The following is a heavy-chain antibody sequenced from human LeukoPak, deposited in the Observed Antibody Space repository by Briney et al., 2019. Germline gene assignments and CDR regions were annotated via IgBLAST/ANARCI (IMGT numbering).Heavy chain of an antibody. Sequence: GGSLRLSCTASGFTFSDYSMNWVRQAPGKGLEWVSSISDSSRYIYYADSVKGRFTISRDNAKNSLYLQINSLRAEDTAVYYCARPSYSSSSSVWGQGTMVTVSS. CDR2: ISDSSRYI. V-gene: IGHV3-21*04. CDR3: ARPSYSSSSSV. CDR1: GFTFSDYS. D-gene: IGHD6-6*01. J-gene: IGHJ3*01.